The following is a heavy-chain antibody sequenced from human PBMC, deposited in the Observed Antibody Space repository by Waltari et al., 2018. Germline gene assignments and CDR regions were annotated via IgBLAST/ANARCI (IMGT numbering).Heavy chain of an antibody. CDR2: IYYSGST. J-gene: IGHJ6*03. V-gene: IGHV4-39*07. Sequence: QLQLQESGPGLVKPSETLSLTCTVSGGSISSSSYYWGWIRQPPGKGLEWIGSIYYSGSTYYNPSLKSRVTISVDTSKNQFSLKLSSVTAADTAVYYCARDRPMGQGPVYYYYYYMDVWGKGTTVTISS. CDR3: ARDRPMGQGPVYYYYYYMDV. D-gene: IGHD1-26*01. CDR1: GGSISSSSYY.